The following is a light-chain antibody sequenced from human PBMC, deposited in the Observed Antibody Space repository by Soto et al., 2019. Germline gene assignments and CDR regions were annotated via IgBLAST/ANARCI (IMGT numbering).Light chain of an antibody. V-gene: IGKV3-11*01. CDR3: QQRSDSFT. CDR1: QSVSSY. CDR2: DAS. Sequence: EIVLTQSPATLSLSPGERATLSCRASQSVSSYLAWYQHKPGQAPRLLIYDASNRATGIPARFSGSGSGTDFTLTIRSLEPEDSAVYYCQQRSDSFTFGPGTKVDIK. J-gene: IGKJ3*01.